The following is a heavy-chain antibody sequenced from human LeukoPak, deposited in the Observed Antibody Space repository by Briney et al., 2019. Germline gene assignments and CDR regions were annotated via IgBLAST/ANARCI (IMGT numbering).Heavy chain of an antibody. CDR3: ARGLTYYYDSSGLTFSY. D-gene: IGHD3-22*01. CDR1: GYSISSGYY. Sequence: SETLSLTCTVSGYSISSGYYWGWIRQPPGKGLEWIGSIYHSGSTYYNPSLKSRVTISVDTSKNQFSLKLSSVTAADTAVYYCARGLTYYYDSSGLTFSYWGQGTLVTVSS. J-gene: IGHJ4*02. CDR2: IYHSGST. V-gene: IGHV4-38-2*02.